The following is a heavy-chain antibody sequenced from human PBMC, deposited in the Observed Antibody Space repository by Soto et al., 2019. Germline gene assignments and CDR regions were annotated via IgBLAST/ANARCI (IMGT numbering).Heavy chain of an antibody. Sequence: SETLSLTCAVYGGSFSGYYWSWIRQPPGKGLEWIGEINHSGSTNYNPSLKSRVTISVDTSKNQFSLKLSSVTAADTAVYYCAPIRQQWMDDYWGQGTLVTVSS. CDR2: INHSGST. J-gene: IGHJ4*02. CDR1: GGSFSGYY. V-gene: IGHV4-34*01. CDR3: APIRQQWMDDY. D-gene: IGHD6-19*01.